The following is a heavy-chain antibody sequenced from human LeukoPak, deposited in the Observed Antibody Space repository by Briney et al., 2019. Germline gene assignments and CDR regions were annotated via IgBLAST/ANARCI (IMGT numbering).Heavy chain of an antibody. D-gene: IGHD1-26*01. J-gene: IGHJ4*02. CDR3: ARAAAGSGSYGFDFDY. Sequence: SVQVSCKASGGTFSSYAISWVRQAPGQGLEWMGGIIPIFGTANYAQKFQGRVTITADESTSTAYMELSSLRSEDTAVYYCARAAAGSGSYGFDFDYWGQGTLVTVSS. CDR2: IIPIFGTA. V-gene: IGHV1-69*13. CDR1: GGTFSSYA.